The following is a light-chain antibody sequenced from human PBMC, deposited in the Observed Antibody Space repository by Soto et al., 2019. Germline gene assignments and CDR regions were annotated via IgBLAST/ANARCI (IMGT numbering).Light chain of an antibody. CDR2: DVS. V-gene: IGLV2-14*03. CDR1: SSDVGGYDY. Sequence: QSALTQPASVSGSPGQSITISCTGTSSDVGGYDYVSWYQHHPGKAPKLIIYDVSNRPSGVSSRFSGSKSGNTASLTISGLQAEDEAAYYCGSYTATSTLEGVFGGGTKLTVL. J-gene: IGLJ3*02. CDR3: GSYTATSTLEGV.